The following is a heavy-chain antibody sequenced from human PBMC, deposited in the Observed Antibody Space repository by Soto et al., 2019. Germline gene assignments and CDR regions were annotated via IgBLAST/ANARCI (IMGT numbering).Heavy chain of an antibody. V-gene: IGHV1-69*13. J-gene: IGHJ3*02. D-gene: IGHD6-19*01. CDR3: ARFGSSGWYDAFDI. CDR1: GGTFSSYA. Sequence: ASVKVSCKASGGTFSSYAISWVRQAPGQGLEWMGGIIPIFGTANYAQKFQGRVTITADESTSTAYMELSSLRSEDTAVYYCARFGSSGWYDAFDIWGQGTMVTVSS. CDR2: IIPIFGTA.